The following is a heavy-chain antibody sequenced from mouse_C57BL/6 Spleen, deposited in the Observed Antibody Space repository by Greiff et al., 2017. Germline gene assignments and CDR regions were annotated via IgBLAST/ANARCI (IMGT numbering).Heavy chain of an antibody. CDR2: INPNNGGT. CDR3: ARGELQRYPYYVDY. CDR1: GYTFTDYY. Sequence: VQLQQSGPELVKPGASVKISCKASGYTFTDYYMNWVKQSHGKSLEWIGDINPNNGGTSYNQKFKGKATLTVDKSSSTAYMELRSLTSEDSAVYYCARGELQRYPYYVDYWGQGTTLTVSS. V-gene: IGHV1-26*01. D-gene: IGHD1-1*01. J-gene: IGHJ2*01.